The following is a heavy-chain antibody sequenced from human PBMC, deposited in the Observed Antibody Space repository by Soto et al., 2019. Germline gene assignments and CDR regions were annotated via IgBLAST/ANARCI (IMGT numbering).Heavy chain of an antibody. D-gene: IGHD3-16*01. CDR2: ISYDGSNK. CDR1: GFTFSSYG. J-gene: IGHJ4*02. V-gene: IGHV3-30*18. CDR3: AKDRHGGELDY. Sequence: GSLRLSCAASGFTFSSYGMHWVRQAPGKGLEWVAVISYDGSNKYYADSVKGRFTISRDNSKNTLYLQMNSLRAEDTAVYYCAKDRHGGELDYWGQGTLVNVS.